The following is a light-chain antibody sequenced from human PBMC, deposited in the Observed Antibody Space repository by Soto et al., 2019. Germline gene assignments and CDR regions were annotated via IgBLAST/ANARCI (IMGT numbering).Light chain of an antibody. CDR3: QQYHNWPPQDT. J-gene: IGKJ2*01. CDR2: GAS. V-gene: IGKV3-15*01. CDR1: QSVASN. Sequence: EIVMTQSPASLSVSPGDGATLSCWASQSVASNVAWYQQKPGQGPRLLIHGASTRAAGVPARFSGSGSGTDFSLTISSLQSEDFAVCYCQQYHNWPPQDTFGQGTKLQIK.